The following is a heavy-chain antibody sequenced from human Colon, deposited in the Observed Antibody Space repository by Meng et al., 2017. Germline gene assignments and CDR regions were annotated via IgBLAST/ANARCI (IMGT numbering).Heavy chain of an antibody. CDR2: IDHFGIS. J-gene: IGHJ5*02. Sequence: QGGSGLSNPSASLSRTCSFSGGSFSGFYWSWIRQPPGKGLEWIGEIDHFGISNYNSSLKGRLTMSVDTSKKQISLTLTSVTAADTAVYYCATGLRHGDWFDPWGPGTLVTVSS. CDR3: ATGLRHGDWFDP. V-gene: IGHV4-34*02. D-gene: IGHD4-17*01. CDR1: GGSFSGFY.